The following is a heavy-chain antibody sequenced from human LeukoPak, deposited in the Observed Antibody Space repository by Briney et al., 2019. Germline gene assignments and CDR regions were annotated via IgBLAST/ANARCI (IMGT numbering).Heavy chain of an antibody. Sequence: PGGSLRLSCAASGFTFSSYAMHWVRQAPGKGLEWVSGISRNSGSIGYADSVKGRFTISRDNAKNSLYLQMNSLRAEDTALYHCAKDARKGENYHYYGMDVWGQGTTVTVSS. CDR2: ISRNSGSI. CDR1: GFTFSSYA. D-gene: IGHD3-16*01. J-gene: IGHJ6*02. V-gene: IGHV3-9*01. CDR3: AKDARKGENYHYYGMDV.